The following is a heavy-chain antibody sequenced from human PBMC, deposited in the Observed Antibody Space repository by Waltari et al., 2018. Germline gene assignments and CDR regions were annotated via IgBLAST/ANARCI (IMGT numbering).Heavy chain of an antibody. CDR2: IIPIFGTA. CDR1: GGTFSSYA. CDR3: ARGVGGYGSGHYYYYYYMDV. Sequence: QVQLVQSGAEVKKPGSSVKVSCKASGGTFSSYAISWVRQAPGQGLGWMGGIIPIFGTANYAQKFQGRVTITADKSTSTAYMELSSLRSEDTAVYYCARGVGGYGSGHYYYYYYMDVWGKGTTVTVSS. V-gene: IGHV1-69*14. J-gene: IGHJ6*03. D-gene: IGHD3-10*01.